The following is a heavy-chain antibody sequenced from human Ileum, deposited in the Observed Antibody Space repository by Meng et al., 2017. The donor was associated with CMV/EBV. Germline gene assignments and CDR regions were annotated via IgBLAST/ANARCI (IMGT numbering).Heavy chain of an antibody. V-gene: IGHV3-66*02. Sequence: GESLKISCAASGFTVSSNYMSWVRQAPGKGLEWVSVIYSGGGSTHYADSVKGRFTISRDNSKNTLYLQMNSLRAEDTAVYYCARESAGFYSMDVWGQGTMVTVSS. CDR2: IYSGGGST. D-gene: IGHD2-21*01. J-gene: IGHJ6*02. CDR1: GFTVSSNY. CDR3: ARESAGFYSMDV.